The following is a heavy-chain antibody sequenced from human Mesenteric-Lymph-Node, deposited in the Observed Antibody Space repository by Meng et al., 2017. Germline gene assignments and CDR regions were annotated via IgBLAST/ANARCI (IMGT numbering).Heavy chain of an antibody. Sequence: GESLKISCAASGFTFSSYWMSWVRQAPGKGLEWVANIKQDGSEKYYVDSVKGRFTISRDNAKNSLYLQMNSLRAEDTAVYYCASKVSAFDIWGQGTMVTVSS. CDR2: IKQDGSEK. V-gene: IGHV3-7*01. J-gene: IGHJ3*02. CDR1: GFTFSSYW. CDR3: ASKVSAFDI.